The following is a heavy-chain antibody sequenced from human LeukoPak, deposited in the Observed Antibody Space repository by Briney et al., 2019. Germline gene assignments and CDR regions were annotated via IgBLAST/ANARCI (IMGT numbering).Heavy chain of an antibody. CDR2: ISWNSGSI. V-gene: IGHV3-9*01. J-gene: IGHJ4*02. CDR1: GFTFDDYA. D-gene: IGHD6-13*01. CDR3: AKDMEGIAAAGFDY. Sequence: GGSLRLSCAASGFTFDDYAMHWVRQAPGKGLEWVSGISWNSGSIDYADSVKGRFTISRDNAKNSLYLQMNSLRAEDTALYYCAKDMEGIAAAGFDYWGQGTLVTVSS.